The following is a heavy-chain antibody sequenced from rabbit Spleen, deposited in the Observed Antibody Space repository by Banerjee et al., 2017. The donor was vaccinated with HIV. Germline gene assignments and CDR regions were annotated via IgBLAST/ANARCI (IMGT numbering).Heavy chain of an antibody. D-gene: IGHD1-1*01. V-gene: IGHV1S45*01. CDR2: IDAGSSGFT. Sequence: QEQLEESGGDLVKPGASMTLTCIASGVSFSGSSYMCWVRQAPGKGLEWIAGIDAGSSGFTYFASWAKGRFTISKTSSTTVTLQMTSLTAADTATYFCARDTSSSFSSYCMDLWGQGTLVTVS. CDR3: ARDTSSSFSSYCMDL. J-gene: IGHJ6*01. CDR1: GVSFSGSSY.